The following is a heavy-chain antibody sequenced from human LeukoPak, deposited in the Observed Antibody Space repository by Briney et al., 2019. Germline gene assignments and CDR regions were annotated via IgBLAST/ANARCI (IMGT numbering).Heavy chain of an antibody. CDR2: ISSSGSTI. D-gene: IGHD3-9*01. J-gene: IGHJ6*03. CDR1: GFTFSDYY. CDR3: ARERGPDILTGYMEYYYYMDV. Sequence: GGSLRLSCAASGFTFSDYYMSWIRQAPGKGLEWVSYISSSGSTIYYADSVKGRFTISRDNAKNSLYLQMNSLRAEDTAVYYCARERGPDILTGYMEYYYYMDVWGKGTTVTVSS. V-gene: IGHV3-11*04.